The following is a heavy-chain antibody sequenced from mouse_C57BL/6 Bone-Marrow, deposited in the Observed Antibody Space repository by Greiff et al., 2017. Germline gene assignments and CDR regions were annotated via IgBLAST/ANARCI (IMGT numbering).Heavy chain of an antibody. D-gene: IGHD2-2*01. V-gene: IGHV1-55*01. J-gene: IGHJ2*01. CDR2: IYPGSGST. CDR1: GYTFTSYW. Sequence: VQLQQSGAELVKPGASVKMSCKASGYTFTSYWITWVKQRPGQGLEWIGDIYPGSGSTNYNEKFKSKATLTVDTSSSTAYMQLSSLTSEDSAVYYCAYLLWLRRGRRYFDYWGQGTTLTVSS. CDR3: AYLLWLRRGRRYFDY.